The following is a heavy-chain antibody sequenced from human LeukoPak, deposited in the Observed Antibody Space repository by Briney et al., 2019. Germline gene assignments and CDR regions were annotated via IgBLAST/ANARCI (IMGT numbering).Heavy chain of an antibody. V-gene: IGHV3-23*01. CDR1: GFTFSSYA. J-gene: IGHJ4*02. Sequence: PGGSLRLSCAASGFTFSSYAMSWVRQAPGKGLEWVSTITVSGGSTYYADSVKGRFTISRDNFQDTLYLQMNSLRDDDTAVYYCAKQYLGVVTPTFEYWGQGTKVTVSS. D-gene: IGHD3-3*01. CDR2: ITVSGGST. CDR3: AKQYLGVVTPTFEY.